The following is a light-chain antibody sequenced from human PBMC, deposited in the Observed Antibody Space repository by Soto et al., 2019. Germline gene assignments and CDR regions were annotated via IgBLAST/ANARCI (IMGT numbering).Light chain of an antibody. J-gene: IGKJ4*01. CDR2: DAS. Sequence: EIVMTQSPATLSLSTGERATLSCRASQRISSHLAWYQQKPGRAPRLLIYDASNRATGIPAKFSGSGSETDFTLTISSLEPEDFAVYYCQQRNSWPFTFGEGTKVDIK. V-gene: IGKV3-11*01. CDR1: QRISSH. CDR3: QQRNSWPFT.